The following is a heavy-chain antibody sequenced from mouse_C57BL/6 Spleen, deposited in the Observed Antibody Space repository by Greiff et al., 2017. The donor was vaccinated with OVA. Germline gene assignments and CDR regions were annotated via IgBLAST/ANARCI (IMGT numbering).Heavy chain of an antibody. CDR3: AAYDYDVNDFDY. CDR1: GYTFTSYW. Sequence: QVHVKQPGAELVRPGTSVTLSCKASGYTFTSYWMHWVKQRPGQGLEWIGVIDPSDSYTNYNQQFKGKATLTVDTSSSTAYMQLSSLTSEDSAVYYCAAYDYDVNDFDYWGQGTTLTVSS. CDR2: IDPSDSYT. V-gene: IGHV1-59*01. J-gene: IGHJ2*01. D-gene: IGHD2-4*01.